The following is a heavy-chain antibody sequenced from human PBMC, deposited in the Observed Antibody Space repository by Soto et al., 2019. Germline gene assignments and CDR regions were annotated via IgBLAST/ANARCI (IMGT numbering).Heavy chain of an antibody. Sequence: SVKVSCKASGGTFSSYAISWVRQAPGQGLEWMGGIIPIFGTANYAQKFQGRVTITADESTSTAYMELSSLRSEDTAVYYCARDRYCSGGSCYYYWFDPWGQGTLVTVSS. V-gene: IGHV1-69*13. CDR1: GGTFSSYA. D-gene: IGHD2-15*01. CDR2: IIPIFGTA. J-gene: IGHJ5*02. CDR3: ARDRYCSGGSCYYYWFDP.